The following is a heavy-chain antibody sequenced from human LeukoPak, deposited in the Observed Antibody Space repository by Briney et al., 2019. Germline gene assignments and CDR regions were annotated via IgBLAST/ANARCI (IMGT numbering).Heavy chain of an antibody. J-gene: IGHJ4*02. CDR1: GFTFSSYW. D-gene: IGHD6-6*01. V-gene: IGHV3-7*01. CDR2: IKQDGSEK. Sequence: GGSLRLSCAASGFTFSSYWMSWVRQAPGKGLGWVANIKQDGSEKYYVDSVKGRFTISRDNAKNSLYLQMNSLRAEDTAVYYCAGDIAARPIDDYWGQGTLVTVSS. CDR3: AGDIAARPIDDY.